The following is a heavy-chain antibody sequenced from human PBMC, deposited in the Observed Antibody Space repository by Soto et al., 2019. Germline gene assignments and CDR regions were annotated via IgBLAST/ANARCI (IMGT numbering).Heavy chain of an antibody. CDR1: GFNFSSYG. V-gene: IGHV3-30*18. Sequence: GGSLRLSCAASGFNFSSYGMHWVRQAPGKGLEWVAVISYDGSNKYYADSVKGRFTISRDNSKNTLYLQMNSLRAEDTAVYYCAKDGFPTVVTHTPYYYYYGMDVWGQGTTVTVSS. J-gene: IGHJ6*02. CDR3: AKDGFPTVVTHTPYYYYYGMDV. D-gene: IGHD4-17*01. CDR2: ISYDGSNK.